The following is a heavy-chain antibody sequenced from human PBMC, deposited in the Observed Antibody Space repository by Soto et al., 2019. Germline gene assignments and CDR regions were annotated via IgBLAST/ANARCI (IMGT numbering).Heavy chain of an antibody. CDR2: IYHSGST. J-gene: IGHJ4*02. Sequence: QVQLQESGPGLVKPSGTLSLTCAVSGGSINSSNWWSWVRQPPGKGLQWIGEIYHSGSTNYIPSLKGRVTISVDKARNQFSLKRSSVTAANTAVYYCARLWGEGRVDYWGQGTLVPVSS. D-gene: IGHD3-16*01. CDR1: GGSINSSNW. CDR3: ARLWGEGRVDY. V-gene: IGHV4-4*02.